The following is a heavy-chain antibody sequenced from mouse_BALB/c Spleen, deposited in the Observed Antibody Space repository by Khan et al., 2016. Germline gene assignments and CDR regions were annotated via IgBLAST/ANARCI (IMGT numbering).Heavy chain of an antibody. CDR2: IWSGGST. J-gene: IGHJ2*01. D-gene: IGHD1-1*01. CDR1: GFSLTSYG. CDR3: ARNPYGSTYFDY. Sequence: VQLQESGPGLVQPSQSLSITCTVSGFSLTSYGVHWVRQSPGKGLEWLGVIWSGGSTDYNPAFISRLGISKDNSKSQVFFKMNSLQANDTAIYYCARNPYGSTYFDYWGQGTTLTVSS. V-gene: IGHV2-2*02.